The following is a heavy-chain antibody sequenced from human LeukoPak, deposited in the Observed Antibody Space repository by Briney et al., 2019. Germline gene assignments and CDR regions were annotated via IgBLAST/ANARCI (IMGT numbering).Heavy chain of an antibody. CDR1: GFTFSSYA. CDR3: ASHDYSNYGY. CDR2: ISYDGSNK. V-gene: IGHV3-30-3*01. J-gene: IGHJ4*02. D-gene: IGHD4-11*01. Sequence: GGSLRLSCAASGFTFSSYAMHWVRQAPGKGLEWVAVISYDGSNKYYADSVKGRFTISRDNSKNTLYLQMNSLRAEDTAVYYCASHDYSNYGYWGQGTPVTVSS.